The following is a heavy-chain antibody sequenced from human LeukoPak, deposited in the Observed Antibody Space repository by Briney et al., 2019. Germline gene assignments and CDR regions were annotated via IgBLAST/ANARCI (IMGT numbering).Heavy chain of an antibody. J-gene: IGHJ4*02. Sequence: ASVKVSCKASGYTFTSYGISWVRQAPGQGLEWMGWISAYNGNTNYAQKLQGRVTMTTDTSTSTAYMELRSLRSEDTAVYYCARADKLWSPLYFDCWGQGTLVTVSS. CDR3: ARADKLWSPLYFDC. D-gene: IGHD5-18*01. CDR1: GYTFTSYG. CDR2: ISAYNGNT. V-gene: IGHV1-18*01.